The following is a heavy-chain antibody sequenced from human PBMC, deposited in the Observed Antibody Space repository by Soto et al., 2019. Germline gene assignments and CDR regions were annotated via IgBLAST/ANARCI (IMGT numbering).Heavy chain of an antibody. CDR2: ISASNGNT. CDR1: GYTFTSYG. D-gene: IGHD1-26*01. V-gene: IGHV1-18*01. CDR3: ARDAAVGLFDY. J-gene: IGHJ4*02. Sequence: GASVKVSCKASGYTFTSYGISWVRQAPGQGLEWMGWISASNGNTYYAQKLQGRVTMTTDTSTSTAYMELRSLRSDDTAVYYCARDAAVGLFDYWGQGTLVTVSS.